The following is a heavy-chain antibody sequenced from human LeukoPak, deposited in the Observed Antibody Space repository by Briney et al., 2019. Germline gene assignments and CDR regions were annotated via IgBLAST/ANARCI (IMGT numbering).Heavy chain of an antibody. CDR3: TRSVSGSYPIVH. CDR1: GFTVRTDY. V-gene: IGHV3-53*01. Sequence: GGSLRLSCAASGFTVRTDYMTWVRQAPGKRLEWVSIIYSDGSTYYADSVRGRFSISRDNSKNTVYLQMNSLRAEDTAVYYCTRSVSGSYPIVHWGQGTLVTVSS. CDR2: IYSDGST. D-gene: IGHD1-26*01. J-gene: IGHJ4*02.